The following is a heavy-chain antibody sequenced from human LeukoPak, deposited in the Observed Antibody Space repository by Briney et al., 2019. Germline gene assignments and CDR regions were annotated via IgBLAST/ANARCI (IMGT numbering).Heavy chain of an antibody. J-gene: IGHJ4*02. D-gene: IGHD2-15*01. V-gene: IGHV3-74*01. CDR1: GLMFDDYG. CDR3: AKGWWFHDW. CDR2: INNDGSST. Sequence: GGSLTLSCAGSGLMFDDYGMTWVRQAPGKGLVWDSRINNDGSSTSYADSVKGRFTISRDNAKNTLYLQMNSLRAEDTAVYYCAKGWWFHDWWGQGTLVTVS.